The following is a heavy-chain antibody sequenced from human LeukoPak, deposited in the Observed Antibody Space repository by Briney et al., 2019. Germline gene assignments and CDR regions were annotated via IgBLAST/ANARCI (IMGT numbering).Heavy chain of an antibody. CDR1: GGTFSSYA. Sequence: SVKISCKASGGTFSSYAISWVRQAPGQGLEWMGRIIPILGIANYAQKFQGRVTITADKSTSTAYMELSSLRSEDTAVYYCARAQMTMVRGVISPNWFDPWGQGTLVTVSS. CDR3: ARAQMTMVRGVISPNWFDP. CDR2: IIPILGIA. D-gene: IGHD3-10*01. V-gene: IGHV1-69*04. J-gene: IGHJ5*02.